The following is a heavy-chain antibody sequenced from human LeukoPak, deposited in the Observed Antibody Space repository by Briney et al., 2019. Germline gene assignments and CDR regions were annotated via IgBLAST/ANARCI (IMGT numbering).Heavy chain of an antibody. CDR2: ISSSSSTI. D-gene: IGHD5-24*01. CDR1: GFTFSSYS. CDR3: VRDAWMASTPLDY. J-gene: IGHJ4*02. Sequence: PGGSLRLSCAASGFTFSSYSMNWVRQAPGKGLEWVSYISSSSSTIYYADSVKGRFTISRDNAKNSLYLQMNSPRAEDTAVYYCVRDAWMASTPLDYWGQGTLVTVSS. V-gene: IGHV3-48*01.